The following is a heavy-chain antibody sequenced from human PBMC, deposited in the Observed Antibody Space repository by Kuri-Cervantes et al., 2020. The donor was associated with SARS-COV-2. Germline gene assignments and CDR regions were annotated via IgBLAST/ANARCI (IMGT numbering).Heavy chain of an antibody. CDR2: INHSGST. Sequence: ESLKISCAVYGGSFSDYYWSWVRQPPGKGLEWIGEINHSGSTNYNPSLKSRVTISVDTSKNQFSLKLSSVTAADTAVYYCSRPYYGMDVWGQGTTVTVSS. J-gene: IGHJ6*02. CDR1: GGSFSDYY. V-gene: IGHV4-34*01. CDR3: SRPYYGMDV.